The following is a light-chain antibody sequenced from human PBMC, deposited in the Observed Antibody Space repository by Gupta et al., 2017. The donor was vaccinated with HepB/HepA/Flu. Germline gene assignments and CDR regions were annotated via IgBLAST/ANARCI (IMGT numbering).Light chain of an antibody. CDR3: QQDGRSPLT. CDR2: GAS. CDR1: QSVGSSF. Sequence: EIVLTQSPGTLSLSPGERATLSCRASQSVGSSFLAWYQQKPGQAPRLLIYGASSRATGIPDRFSGSESGTSFTLTINRLEPEDFAVYYCQQDGRSPLTFGGGTKVEIK. V-gene: IGKV3-20*01. J-gene: IGKJ4*01.